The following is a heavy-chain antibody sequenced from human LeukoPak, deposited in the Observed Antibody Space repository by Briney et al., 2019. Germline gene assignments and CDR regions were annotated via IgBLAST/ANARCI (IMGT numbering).Heavy chain of an antibody. CDR3: AKARDSSGSGFDY. CDR2: ISGSGGST. V-gene: IGHV3-23*01. J-gene: IGHJ4*02. Sequence: GGSLRLSCAASGFTFSSYSMNWVRQAPGKGLEWVSAISGSGGSTYYADSVKGRFTISRDNSKNTMYLQMNSLRAEDTAVYYCAKARDSSGSGFDYWGQGTLVTVSS. D-gene: IGHD3-22*01. CDR1: GFTFSSYS.